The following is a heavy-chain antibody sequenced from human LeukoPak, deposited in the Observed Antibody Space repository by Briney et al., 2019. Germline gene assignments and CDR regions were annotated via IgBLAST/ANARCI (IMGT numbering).Heavy chain of an antibody. CDR2: IYSGGSP. V-gene: IGHV3-66*01. J-gene: IGHJ6*02. CDR3: ARDRSYRFLQRSGMDV. Sequence: GGSLRLSCAVSGFNVSVNYMSWVRQAPGKGLECFSVIYSGGSPYYSDSVKGRFTISRDNSKNTLYLQLNSLRAEDTGVYYCARDRSYRFLQRSGMDVWGHGTTVIVSS. CDR1: GFNVSVNY. D-gene: IGHD3-3*01.